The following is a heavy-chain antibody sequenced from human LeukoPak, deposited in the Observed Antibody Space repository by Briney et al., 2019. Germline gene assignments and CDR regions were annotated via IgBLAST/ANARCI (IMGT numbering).Heavy chain of an antibody. Sequence: SETLSLTCTVSGYSISSGHYWAWIRQSPEKGLEWIASMFHSGSTYYNPSLKSRVTTSADTSKNEFSLKLSSVIAADTAVYYCARAGTNLGDYDYWGQGTLVTVSS. J-gene: IGHJ4*02. CDR3: ARAGTNLGDYDY. V-gene: IGHV4-38-2*02. CDR2: MFHSGST. D-gene: IGHD4-17*01. CDR1: GYSISSGHY.